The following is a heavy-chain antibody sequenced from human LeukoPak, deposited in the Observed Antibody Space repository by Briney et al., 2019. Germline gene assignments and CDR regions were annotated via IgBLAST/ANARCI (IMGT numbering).Heavy chain of an antibody. CDR1: GFTFSSYE. Sequence: GSLRLSCAASGFTFSSYEMNWVRQAPGKGLEWIGYIYYSGSTNYNPSLKSRVTISVDTSKNQFSLKLSSVTAADTAVYYCARIQRTYYYDSSGYYPGRYFDYWGQGTLVTVSS. J-gene: IGHJ4*02. CDR3: ARIQRTYYYDSSGYYPGRYFDY. V-gene: IGHV4-59*12. CDR2: IYYSGST. D-gene: IGHD3-22*01.